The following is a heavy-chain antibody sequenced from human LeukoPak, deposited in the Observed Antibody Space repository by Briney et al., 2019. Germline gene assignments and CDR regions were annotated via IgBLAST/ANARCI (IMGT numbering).Heavy chain of an antibody. J-gene: IGHJ6*03. CDR3: ARGNPGGYYYYMDV. D-gene: IGHD1-14*01. Sequence: ASVTVSCKASGYTFTSYDIIWVRQATGQGLEWMGWMNPNSGNTGYAQKFQGRVTMTRNTSISTAYMELSSLRSEDTAVYYCARGNPGGYYYYMDVWGKGTTVTVSS. CDR2: MNPNSGNT. V-gene: IGHV1-8*01. CDR1: GYTFTSYD.